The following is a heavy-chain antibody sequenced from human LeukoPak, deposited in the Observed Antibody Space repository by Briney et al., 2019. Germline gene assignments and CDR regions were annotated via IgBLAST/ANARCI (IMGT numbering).Heavy chain of an antibody. CDR1: GFTFSSYG. Sequence: LSGGSLRLSCAASGFTFSSYGMHWVRQAPGKGLEWVAVISYDGSNKYYADSVKGRFTISRDNSKNTLYLQMGSLRAEDMAVYYCARELYYYYYYMDVWGKGTTVTVSS. J-gene: IGHJ6*03. V-gene: IGHV3-30*03. CDR3: ARELYYYYYYMDV. CDR2: ISYDGSNK.